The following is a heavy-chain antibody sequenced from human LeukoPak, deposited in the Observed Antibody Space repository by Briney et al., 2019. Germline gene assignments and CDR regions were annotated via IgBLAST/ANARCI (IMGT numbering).Heavy chain of an antibody. CDR3: ARVRSGYYYFDY. Sequence: ASVKVSCKASGYSFTSYYMHWVRQAPGQGLEWMGIINPSGGSTNYAQKFQGRVTMTRDTSTSTVYMELSSLRSEDTAVYYCARVRSGYYYFDYWGQGTLATVSS. CDR1: GYSFTSYY. CDR2: INPSGGST. D-gene: IGHD3-22*01. J-gene: IGHJ4*02. V-gene: IGHV1-46*01.